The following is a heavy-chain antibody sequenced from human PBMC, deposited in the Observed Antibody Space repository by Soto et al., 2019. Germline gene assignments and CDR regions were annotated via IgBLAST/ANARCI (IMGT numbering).Heavy chain of an antibody. V-gene: IGHV3-21*01. D-gene: IGHD5-12*01. CDR2: ISSSSSYI. J-gene: IGHJ4*02. Sequence: EVQLVESGGGLVKPGGSLRLSCAASGFTFSSYSMNWVRQAPGKGLEWVSSISSSSSYIYYADSVKGRFTISRDNAKNALHLQMNSLGAEETAVYYCARASRSCYALCPTDCRGQGTLVTVSS. CDR1: GFTFSSYS. CDR3: ARASRSCYALCPTDC.